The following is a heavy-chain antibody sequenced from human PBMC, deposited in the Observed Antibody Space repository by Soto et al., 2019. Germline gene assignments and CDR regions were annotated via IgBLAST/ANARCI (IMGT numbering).Heavy chain of an antibody. CDR3: ARGRGLGNRYGMDV. CDR2: ISSSGSTI. Sequence: EVQLVESGGGLVQPGGSLRLSCAASGFTFSSYEMNWVRQAPGKGLEWVSYISSSGSTIYYADSVKGRFTISRDNAKNSLYLQMNSLRGEDTAVYYCARGRGLGNRYGMDVWGQGTTVTVSS. D-gene: IGHD3-16*01. J-gene: IGHJ6*02. CDR1: GFTFSSYE. V-gene: IGHV3-48*03.